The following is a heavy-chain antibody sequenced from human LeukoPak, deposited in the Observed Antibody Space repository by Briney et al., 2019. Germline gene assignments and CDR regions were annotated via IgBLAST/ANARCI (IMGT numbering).Heavy chain of an antibody. CDR2: IGTAGDT. J-gene: IGHJ4*02. V-gene: IGHV3-13*01. D-gene: IGHD3-10*01. CDR1: GFTVSSYD. Sequence: GGSLRLSCAASGFTVSSYDMHWVRQATGKGLEWVSAIGTAGDTYYPGSVKGRFTISRENAKNSLYLQMNSLRAGDTAVYYCARGTMVRGVTLFFDYWGQGTLVTVSS. CDR3: ARGTMVRGVTLFFDY.